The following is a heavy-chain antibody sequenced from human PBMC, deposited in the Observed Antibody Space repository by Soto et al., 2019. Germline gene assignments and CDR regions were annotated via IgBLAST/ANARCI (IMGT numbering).Heavy chain of an antibody. D-gene: IGHD4-17*01. V-gene: IGHV3-48*01. J-gene: IGHJ4*02. CDR2: ISPGTSAI. Sequence: EVQLMESGGGLVQPGGSLRLSCAASGFIFSTYGINWVRQAPGKGLEWVSYISPGTSAIYYADSVKGRFTISRDNAQDSLYLQMNSLRVEDTAVYYCASHPSGDSYWGQGTLVTVSS. CDR1: GFIFSTYG. CDR3: ASHPSGDSY.